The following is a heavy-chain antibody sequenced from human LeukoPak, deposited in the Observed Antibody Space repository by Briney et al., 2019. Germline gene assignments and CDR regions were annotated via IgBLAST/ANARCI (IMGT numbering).Heavy chain of an antibody. V-gene: IGHV4-59*01. CDR2: IYYSGST. D-gene: IGHD6-19*01. CDR3: ARGLQWLIDY. J-gene: IGHJ4*02. CDR1: GGSISSYY. Sequence: SETLSLTCTVSGGSISSYYWSWIRQPPGKGLEWIGYIYYSGSTNYNPSLKSRVTISVDTSKNQFSLKLNSVTAPDTAVYYCARGLQWLIDYWGQGTLVTVSS.